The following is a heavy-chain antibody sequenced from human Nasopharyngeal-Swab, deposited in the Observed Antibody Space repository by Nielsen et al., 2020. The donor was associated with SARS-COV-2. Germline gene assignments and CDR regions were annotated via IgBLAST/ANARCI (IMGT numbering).Heavy chain of an antibody. D-gene: IGHD3-22*01. Sequence: ASVKVSCKASGYTFTSYGISWVRQAPGQGLEWMGWISAYNGNTNYAQKLQGRVTMTTDTSTSTAYMELRSLRSDDTAVYYCVRVNLGMIVVVEDYWGQGTQVTSPQ. CDR2: ISAYNGNT. CDR1: GYTFTSYG. CDR3: VRVNLGMIVVVEDY. J-gene: IGHJ4*02. V-gene: IGHV1-18*01.